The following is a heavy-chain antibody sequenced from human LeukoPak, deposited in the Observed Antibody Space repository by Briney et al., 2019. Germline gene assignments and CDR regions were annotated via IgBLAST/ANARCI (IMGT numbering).Heavy chain of an antibody. J-gene: IGHJ4*02. V-gene: IGHV3-48*02. Sequence: GGSLRLSCAASGFTLSSYNMNWVRQALSKGLEWVSYISSSSTTIYYADSVNGRFTISRDNAKNSLYLQMNSLRDEDTAVYYCARSRGSDYWGQGTLVTVSS. CDR3: ARSRGSDY. CDR2: ISSSSTTI. CDR1: GFTLSSYN. D-gene: IGHD5-12*01.